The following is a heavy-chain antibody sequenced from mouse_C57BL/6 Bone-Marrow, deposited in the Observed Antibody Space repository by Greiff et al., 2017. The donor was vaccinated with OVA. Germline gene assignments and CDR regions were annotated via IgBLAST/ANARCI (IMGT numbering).Heavy chain of an antibody. D-gene: IGHD1-1*01. CDR3: AYYYGGSYRYFDD. CDR2: INPNYGTT. V-gene: IGHV1-39*01. Sequence: VQLKQSGPELVKPGASVKISCKASGYSFTDYNMNWVKQSNGKSLEWIGVINPNYGTTGYNQKFKGKATLTVDKSSSTAYMQLNSLTSEDSAVYDSAYYYGGSYRYFDDWGKGTTGTVSS. J-gene: IGHJ1*03. CDR1: GYSFTDYN.